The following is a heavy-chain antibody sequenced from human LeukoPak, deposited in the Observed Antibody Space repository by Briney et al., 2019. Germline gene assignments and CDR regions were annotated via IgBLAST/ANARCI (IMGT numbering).Heavy chain of an antibody. J-gene: IGHJ5*02. CDR1: GGSVSGTSYF. CDR2: IYYRGRT. Sequence: PSGTLSLTCTVSGGSVSGTSYFWGWIRQPPGKGLEGIGIIYYRGRTYYTPSLKSRVTISVDTTNSQCSLRLLSVTSADTAVYYCARSPSGPNPFETWGEGSLVSVSS. V-gene: IGHV4-39*01. CDR3: ARSPSGPNPFET.